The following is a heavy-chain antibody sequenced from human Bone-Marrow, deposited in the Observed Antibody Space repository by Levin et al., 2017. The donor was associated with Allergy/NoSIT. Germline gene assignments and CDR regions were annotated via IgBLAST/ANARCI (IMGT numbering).Heavy chain of an antibody. CDR3: GRENWVIDY. D-gene: IGHD7-27*01. CDR1: GFTFSGIW. V-gene: IGHV3-7*01. J-gene: IGHJ4*02. Sequence: GGSLRLSCAASGFTFSGIWMSWVRQAPGKGLEWVANIKEDGSQTFYADSVKGRFTISRDNAQNSLYLQMNSLRAEDTAVYSCGRENWVIDYWGQGTLVTVSS. CDR2: IKEDGSQT.